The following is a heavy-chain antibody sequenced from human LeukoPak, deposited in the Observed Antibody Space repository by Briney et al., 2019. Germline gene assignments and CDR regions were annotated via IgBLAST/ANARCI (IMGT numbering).Heavy chain of an antibody. CDR1: GFSFSSYA. V-gene: IGHV3-23*01. Sequence: GSLRLSCAASGFSFSSYAMGWVRQAPGKGLEWVSTIGSSGATFYPDSVRGRFTISRDSSRNTLYLQMNSLRAEDTAVYYCASRGKYYFDYWGQGTLVTVSS. CDR3: ASRGKYYFDY. CDR2: IGSSGAT. J-gene: IGHJ4*02. D-gene: IGHD3-10*01.